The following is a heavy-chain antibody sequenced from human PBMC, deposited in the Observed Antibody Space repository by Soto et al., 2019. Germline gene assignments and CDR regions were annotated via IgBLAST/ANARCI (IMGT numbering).Heavy chain of an antibody. CDR1: GDSISSSDYY. J-gene: IGHJ4*02. CDR2: IYYTGTT. CDR3: ARRTVNIRTFYSGLKTNRFDF. D-gene: IGHD6-19*01. V-gene: IGHV4-39*01. Sequence: QLQLQESGPGLVKPSETLSLTCTVSGDSISSSDYYWGWIRQPPGKGLEWIGSIYYTGTTYYTPSLQGRVAISVDTSKNQFSLKLNSVTAADTAVYYCARRTVNIRTFYSGLKTNRFDFWGQGTLVTVSS.